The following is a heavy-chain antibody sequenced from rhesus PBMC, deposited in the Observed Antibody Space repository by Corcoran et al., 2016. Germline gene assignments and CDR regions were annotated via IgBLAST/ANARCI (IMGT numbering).Heavy chain of an antibody. CDR3: ARRETMVAPSGLDS. CDR1: GGSISDSYY. CDR2: IYGSGEGT. J-gene: IGHJ6*01. D-gene: IGHD4-4*01. V-gene: IGHV4-106*01. Sequence: QVQLQESGPGLVKPSETLSLTCAVSGGSISDSYYWSWIRQPPGKGLGWIGYIYGSGEGTYYNPSLKSRVTISTATSKNQFSLKLSSVTAADTAVYYCARRETMVAPSGLDSWGQGVVVTVSS.